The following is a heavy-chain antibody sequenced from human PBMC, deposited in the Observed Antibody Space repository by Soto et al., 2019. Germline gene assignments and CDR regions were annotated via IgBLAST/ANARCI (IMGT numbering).Heavy chain of an antibody. V-gene: IGHV4-4*07. CDR2: VYATGTT. CDR1: GGSISKFY. J-gene: IGHJ5*02. CDR3: VRDGSKSLRDWFDP. Sequence: KTSETLSLTCTVSGGSISKFYWAWIRKTAGNGLEWMGRVYATGTTDYNPSLRSRVAMSVDISKKTFSLRLRSVTGADSGVYYCVRDGSKSLRDWFDPWVQGRLVTVSS.